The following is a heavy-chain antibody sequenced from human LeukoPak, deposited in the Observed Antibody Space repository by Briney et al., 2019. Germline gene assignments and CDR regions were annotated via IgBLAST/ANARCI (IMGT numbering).Heavy chain of an antibody. CDR1: GSTVSSNH. Sequence: GGSLRLSCAASGSTVSSNHMSWVRQAPGKGLEWVSVIYNDVSTNYADSVKGRFTISRDNSKNTLYLQMSSLRAEDTAVYFCARASQWLAFDYWGQGTLVTVSS. CDR3: ARASQWLAFDY. J-gene: IGHJ4*02. D-gene: IGHD6-19*01. V-gene: IGHV3-66*01. CDR2: IYNDVST.